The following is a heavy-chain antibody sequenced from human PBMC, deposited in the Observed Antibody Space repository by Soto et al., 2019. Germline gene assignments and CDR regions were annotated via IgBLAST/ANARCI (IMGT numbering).Heavy chain of an antibody. CDR2: IIPIFGTA. CDR3: ARGRYYYYGMDG. V-gene: IGHV1-69*06. Sequence: GASVKVSCKASGDTFSSYAISWVRQAPGQGLEWMGGIIPIFGTANYAQKFQGRVTITADKSTSTAYMELSSLRSEDTAVYYCARGRYYYYGMDGWGQGLTVTVP. J-gene: IGHJ6*02. CDR1: GDTFSSYA.